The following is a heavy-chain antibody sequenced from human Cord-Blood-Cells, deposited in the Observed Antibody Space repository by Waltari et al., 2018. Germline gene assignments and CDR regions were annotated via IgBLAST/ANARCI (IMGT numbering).Heavy chain of an antibody. CDR1: GFTFVSSW. J-gene: IGHJ3*02. CDR3: ARGLAGDDAFDI. Sequence: EVQLVESGGGLVQPGGSLRLSCAASGFTFVSSWLSWVCQAPGKGLEWVANIKQDGSEKYYVDSVKGRFTISRDNAKNSLYLQMNSLRAEDTAVYYCARGLAGDDAFDIWGQGTMVTVSS. CDR2: IKQDGSEK. D-gene: IGHD2-21*01. V-gene: IGHV3-7*01.